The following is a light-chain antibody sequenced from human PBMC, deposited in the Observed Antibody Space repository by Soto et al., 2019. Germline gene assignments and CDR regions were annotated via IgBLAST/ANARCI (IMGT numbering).Light chain of an antibody. J-gene: IGKJ1*01. Sequence: DIQMTQSPSTLSATAGDRVTITCRASQSISSWLAWYQHKPGKAPKILIYDASNLDSGVPSRFSGSGSGTEFSLTISNLQPDDFATYYCQQYENYWTLGQGTKVDIK. CDR1: QSISSW. CDR2: DAS. CDR3: QQYENYWT. V-gene: IGKV1-5*01.